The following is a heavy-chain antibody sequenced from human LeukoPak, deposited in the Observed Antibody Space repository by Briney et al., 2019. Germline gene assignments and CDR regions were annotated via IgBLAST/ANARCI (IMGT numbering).Heavy chain of an antibody. CDR2: ISHDGSNK. CDR3: AKDQGEDCSGGSCYAYYFDY. Sequence: GRSLRLSCAASGFTFSSYGMHWVRQAPGKGLEWVAVISHDGSNKYYADSVKGRFTISRDNSKNTLYLQMNSLRAEDTAVYYCAKDQGEDCSGGSCYAYYFDYWGQGTLVTVSS. D-gene: IGHD2-15*01. J-gene: IGHJ4*02. V-gene: IGHV3-30*18. CDR1: GFTFSSYG.